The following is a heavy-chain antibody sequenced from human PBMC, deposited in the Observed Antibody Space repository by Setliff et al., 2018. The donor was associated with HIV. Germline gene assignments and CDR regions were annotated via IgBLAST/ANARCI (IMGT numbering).Heavy chain of an antibody. V-gene: IGHV3-23*01. CDR1: GFTFGSNA. D-gene: IGHD2-15*01. CDR3: AKCGGTCWHNFFGP. J-gene: IGHJ5*02. CDR2: MTNNGGTT. Sequence: GGSLRLSCAASGFTFGSNAMSWVRQAPGKGLEWVSGMTNNGGTTYYAESVKGRFTISRDSSRDTLYLQMNSLRAEDTAVYYCAKCGGTCWHNFFGPWGQGTLVTVSS.